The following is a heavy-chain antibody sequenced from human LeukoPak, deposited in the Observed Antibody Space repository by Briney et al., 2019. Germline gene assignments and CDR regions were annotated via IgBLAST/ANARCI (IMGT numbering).Heavy chain of an antibody. CDR3: ARKGGYSYGYFLDY. CDR2: MNPNSGNT. CDR1: GYTFTSYD. D-gene: IGHD5-18*01. J-gene: IGHJ4*02. V-gene: IGHV1-8*01. Sequence: ASVKVSCKASGYTFTSYDINWVRQATGQGLEWMGWMNPNSGNTGYAQKFQGRVTMTRNTSISTAYMELSSLRSEDTAVYYCARKGGYSYGYFLDYWGQGTLVTVSS.